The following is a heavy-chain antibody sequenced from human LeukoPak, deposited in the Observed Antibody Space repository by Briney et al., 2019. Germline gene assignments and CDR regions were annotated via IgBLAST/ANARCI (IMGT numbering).Heavy chain of an antibody. Sequence: SETLSLTCAVYGGSFSGYYWSWIRQPPGKGLEWIGEINHSGSTNYNPSLKSRVTISVDTSKNQFSLKLSSVTAADTAVYYCARRGRGAARYYYYYMDVWGKGTTVTVSS. J-gene: IGHJ6*03. V-gene: IGHV4-34*01. CDR3: ARRGRGAARYYYYYMDV. CDR1: GGSFSGYY. CDR2: INHSGST. D-gene: IGHD6-6*01.